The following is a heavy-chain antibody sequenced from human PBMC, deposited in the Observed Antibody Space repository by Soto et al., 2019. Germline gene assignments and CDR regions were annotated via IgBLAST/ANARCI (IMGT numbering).Heavy chain of an antibody. Sequence: PGGSLRLSCAASGFTFSSYAMSWVRQALGKGLEWVSAISGSGGSTYYADSVKGRFTISRDNSKNTLYLQMNSLRAEDTALYYYSNSASMPTPDGLDHSGQGTLVTVFS. CDR2: ISGSGGST. V-gene: IGHV3-23*01. CDR3: SNSASMPTPDGLDH. D-gene: IGHD2-2*01. CDR1: GFTFSSYA. J-gene: IGHJ4*02.